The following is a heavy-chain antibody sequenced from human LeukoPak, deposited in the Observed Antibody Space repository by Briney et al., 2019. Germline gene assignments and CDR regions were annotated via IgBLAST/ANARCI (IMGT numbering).Heavy chain of an antibody. CDR1: GITFSDYY. CDR3: ARSIESSNPPYYYFYMDV. Sequence: GGPLRLSCAASGITFSDYYMSWIRQAPGQGLEWLSYISSSGRTMYYADSVKGRFTISRDNAKNSLYLQLNSLRAEDTAVYFCARSIESSNPPYYYFYMDVWGKGTTVTVSS. D-gene: IGHD6-6*01. J-gene: IGHJ6*03. V-gene: IGHV3-11*01. CDR2: ISSSGRTM.